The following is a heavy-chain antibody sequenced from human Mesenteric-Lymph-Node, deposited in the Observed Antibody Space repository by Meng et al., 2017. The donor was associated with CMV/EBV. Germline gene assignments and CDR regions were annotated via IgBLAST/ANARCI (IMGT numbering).Heavy chain of an antibody. D-gene: IGHD6-19*01. CDR2: IYCCGSST. Sequence: ASGFIFSVYAIRWVRQAPGKGLEWVSIIYCCGSSTYYADSVKGRFTVSRDNSKNTLYLLLNSLRAEDTAVYYCAKPRYSSDWSPFDYWGQGTLVTVSS. J-gene: IGHJ4*02. CDR3: AKPRYSSDWSPFDY. V-gene: IGHV3-23*03. CDR1: GFIFSVYA.